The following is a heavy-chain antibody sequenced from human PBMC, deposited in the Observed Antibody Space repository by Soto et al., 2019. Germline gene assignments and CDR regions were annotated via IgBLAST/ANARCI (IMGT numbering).Heavy chain of an antibody. Sequence: GGSLRLSCAASGFTFSPYSITWVRQAPEKGLEWVSSITVNSGITHNQDSVRGRFTISRDTSKKTLNRKITTLKPEDTPVNYCAKGGLIAPGQRNYFDSWGHGTLVTVSS. CDR1: GFTFSPYS. J-gene: IGHJ4*01. CDR3: AKGGLIAPGQRNYFDS. D-gene: IGHD2-8*01. CDR2: ITVNSGIT. V-gene: IGHV3-23*01.